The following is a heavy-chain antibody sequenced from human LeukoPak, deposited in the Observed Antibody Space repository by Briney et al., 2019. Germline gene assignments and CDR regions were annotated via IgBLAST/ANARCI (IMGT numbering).Heavy chain of an antibody. J-gene: IGHJ5*02. V-gene: IGHV4-59*01. CDR2: IYYSAST. Sequence: KPSETLSLTCTVSGGSISSYYWSWIRQPPGKGLEWIGYIYYSASTNYNPSLKSRVTISVDTSKNQFSLKLSSVTAADTAVYYCARVGGRWFDPWGQGTLVTVSS. D-gene: IGHD3-16*01. CDR1: GGSISSYY. CDR3: ARVGGRWFDP.